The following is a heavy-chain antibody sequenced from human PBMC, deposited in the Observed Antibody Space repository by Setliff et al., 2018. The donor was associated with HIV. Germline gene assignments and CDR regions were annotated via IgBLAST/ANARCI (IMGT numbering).Heavy chain of an antibody. CDR3: ARDHCSSSGCYEYSYYGMDV. CDR2: INPKSDGT. V-gene: IGHV1-2*02. CDR1: GYSFTDYY. Sequence: ASVKVSCKASGYSFTDYYIHWVRQAPGQGLGWMGWINPKSDGTNYAQKFQGRVTMTRDTSISTAYMEVSRLRSDDTAVYYCARDHCSSSGCYEYSYYGMDVWGQGTTVTVSS. D-gene: IGHD2-2*01. J-gene: IGHJ6*02.